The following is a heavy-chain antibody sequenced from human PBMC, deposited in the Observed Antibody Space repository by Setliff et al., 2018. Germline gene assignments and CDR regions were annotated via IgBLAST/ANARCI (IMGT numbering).Heavy chain of an antibody. CDR3: ATGDVYDSSAFFSDWFDP. CDR1: GGSFSACY. J-gene: IGHJ5*02. D-gene: IGHD3-22*01. V-gene: IGHV4-34*01. CDR2: ISHGGGT. Sequence: SETLSLTCTVYGGSFSACYWSWIRQPPGKGLEWIGEISHGGGTNYNPSLKSRVTISIDTSKNLFSLKLTSVTAADTAVYYCATGDVYDSSAFFSDWFDPWGQGTLVTVSS.